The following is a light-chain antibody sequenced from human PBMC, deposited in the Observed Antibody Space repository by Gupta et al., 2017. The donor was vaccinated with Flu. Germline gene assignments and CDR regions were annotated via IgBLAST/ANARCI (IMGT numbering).Light chain of an antibody. Sequence: QVVVTQEPSLTVSPGGTVTLTCGSSTGAVTSGHYTYWFPQRPGQAPTHLIYDTNNNKSGTPARFSGSVLGDKAALTLSGAQPEDDEEYYCLLSIRGGRVFGGGTKLAVL. V-gene: IGLV7-46*01. J-gene: IGLJ3*02. CDR1: TGAVTSGHY. CDR3: LLSIRGGRV. CDR2: DTN.